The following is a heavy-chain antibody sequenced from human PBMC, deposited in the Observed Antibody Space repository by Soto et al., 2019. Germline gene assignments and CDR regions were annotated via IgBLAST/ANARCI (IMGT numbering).Heavy chain of an antibody. CDR3: ATHPPYGPLDH. J-gene: IGHJ4*02. V-gene: IGHV4-34*01. CDR2: IYYSENT. Sequence: EPLSLTCAVYGGSFSGYYWSWIRQPPGKGLEWIGNIYYSENTYYNPSLKSRVTISVDTSKNQFSLRLTSVTAADTAVYYCATHPPYGPLDHWGQGTLVTVSS. CDR1: GGSFSGYY. D-gene: IGHD4-17*01.